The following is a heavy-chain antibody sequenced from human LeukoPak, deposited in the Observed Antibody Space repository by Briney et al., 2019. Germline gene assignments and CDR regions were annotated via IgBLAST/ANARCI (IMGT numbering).Heavy chain of an antibody. CDR1: GFTFSAFA. V-gene: IGHV3-33*08. CDR2: ILYDGSNK. D-gene: IGHD1-26*01. Sequence: GRSLRLSCAASGFTFSAFAMHWVRQAPGKGLEWVAGILYDGSNKYYADSVKGRFTISRDNAKNSLYLQMNSLRAEDTAVYYCARDWAGGWDYWGQGTLVTVSS. CDR3: ARDWAGGWDY. J-gene: IGHJ4*02.